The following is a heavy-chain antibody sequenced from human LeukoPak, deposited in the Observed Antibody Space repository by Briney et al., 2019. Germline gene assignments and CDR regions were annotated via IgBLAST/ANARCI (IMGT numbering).Heavy chain of an antibody. CDR3: ASFPLWFGELFADY. CDR1: GFTFSSYA. D-gene: IGHD3-10*01. J-gene: IGHJ4*02. Sequence: PGRSLRLSCAASGFTFSSYAMHWVRQAPGKGLEWVAVISYDGSNKYYADSVKGRSTISRDKSKNTLYLQMNSLRAEDTAVYYCASFPLWFGELFADYWGQGTLVTVSS. V-gene: IGHV3-30-3*01. CDR2: ISYDGSNK.